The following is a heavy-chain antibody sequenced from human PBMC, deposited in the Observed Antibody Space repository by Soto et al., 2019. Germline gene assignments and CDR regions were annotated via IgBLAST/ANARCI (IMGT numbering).Heavy chain of an antibody. Sequence: ASVKVSCKASGYSLTDYFMHWVRQAPGQGLEWMGTINPRGGSTRIAQNFQGRVTMISDASTSTVYMELSGLRSDDTAVFYCARCSGRSFYGTDVSGQGTTVTVSS. CDR2: INPRGGST. CDR1: GYSLTDYF. V-gene: IGHV1-46*01. J-gene: IGHJ6*02. D-gene: IGHD3-10*02. CDR3: ARCSGRSFYGTDV.